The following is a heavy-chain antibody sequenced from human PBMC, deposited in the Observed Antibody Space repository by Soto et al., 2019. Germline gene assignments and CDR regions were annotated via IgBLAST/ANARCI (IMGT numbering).Heavy chain of an antibody. Sequence: QVQLVQSEAEVKKPVSSVKVSCKSSGVTFSSDSISWVRQAPGQGLEWMGGIIPVSRTPTYAQKFQGRVTISANESTRTAYIEVSSLTSEDTAVYYCARGVASSDWGQGTLVTVSS. CDR3: ARGVASSD. V-gene: IGHV1-69*01. CDR1: GVTFSSDS. J-gene: IGHJ4*02. D-gene: IGHD5-12*01. CDR2: IIPVSRTP.